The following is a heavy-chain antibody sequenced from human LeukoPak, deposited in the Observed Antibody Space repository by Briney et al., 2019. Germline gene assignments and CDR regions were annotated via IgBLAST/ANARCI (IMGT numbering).Heavy chain of an antibody. CDR3: GRRGNSSGWYAEFWFDY. CDR1: GGSISSSSYY. V-gene: IGHV4-39*01. D-gene: IGHD6-19*01. J-gene: IGHJ4*02. CDR2: IYYSGST. Sequence: SETLSLTCTVSGGSISSSSYYWGWIRQPPGKGLEWIGSIYYSGSTYYNPSLKSRVTISVDTSKNQFSLKLSSVTAADTAVYYCGRRGNSSGWYAEFWFDYWGQGTLVTVSS.